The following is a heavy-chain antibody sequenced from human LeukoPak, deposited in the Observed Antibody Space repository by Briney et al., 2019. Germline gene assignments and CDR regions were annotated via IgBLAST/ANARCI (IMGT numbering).Heavy chain of an antibody. CDR3: ARDELSVDAFDI. CDR1: GGSFSGYY. CDR2: INHSGST. D-gene: IGHD3-10*01. J-gene: IGHJ3*02. V-gene: IGHV4-34*01. Sequence: SSETLSLTCAVYGGSFSGYYWSWIRQPPGKGLEWIGEINHSGSTNYNPSLKSRVTISVDTSKNQFSLILSSVTAADTAVYYCARDELSVDAFDIWGQGTMVTVSS.